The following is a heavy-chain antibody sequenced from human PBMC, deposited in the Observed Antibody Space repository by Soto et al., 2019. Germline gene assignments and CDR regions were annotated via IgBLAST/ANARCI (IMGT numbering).Heavy chain of an antibody. D-gene: IGHD3-16*02. J-gene: IGHJ3*01. CDR1: GGSISGSTFY. V-gene: IGHV4-39*01. CDR3: VSPEYRF. CDR2: IYYGGTT. Sequence: QLQLQESGPGLVRPAETLSLTCTVSGGSISGSTFYWGWIRQPPGKGLEWIGSIYYGGTTHYNSSLKPRVATSVDTSNNQFSPNLMSVTAADTAVYYCVSPEYRFWGQGTMVTVSS.